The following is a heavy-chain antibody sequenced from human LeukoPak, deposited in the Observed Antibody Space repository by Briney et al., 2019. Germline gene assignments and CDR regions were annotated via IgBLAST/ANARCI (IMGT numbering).Heavy chain of an antibody. D-gene: IGHD1-26*01. CDR1: GLTFSSYE. V-gene: IGHV3-48*03. J-gene: IGHJ4*02. CDR2: ITTSGTST. Sequence: GGSLRLSCATSGLTFSSYEMNWVRQAPGKGLEWISYITTSGTSTYYADSVKGRFTISRDNGKTALSLQMNSLRAEDTAVYYCVVHSATSCYWGQGTLVTVSS. CDR3: VVHSATSCY.